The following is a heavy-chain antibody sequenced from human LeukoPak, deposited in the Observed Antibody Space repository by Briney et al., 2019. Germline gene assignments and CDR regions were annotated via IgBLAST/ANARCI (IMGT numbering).Heavy chain of an antibody. V-gene: IGHV3-23*01. CDR2: ISGSGGST. CDR3: AKDYYDSSSFYVDDAFDI. D-gene: IGHD3-22*01. CDR1: GFTFSSYA. J-gene: IGHJ3*02. Sequence: PGGSLRLSCAASGFTFSSYAMSWVRQAPGKGLEWVSAISGSGGSTYYADSVKGRFTISRDNSKNTLYLQMNSLRAEDTAVYYCAKDYYDSSSFYVDDAFDIWGQGTMVTVSS.